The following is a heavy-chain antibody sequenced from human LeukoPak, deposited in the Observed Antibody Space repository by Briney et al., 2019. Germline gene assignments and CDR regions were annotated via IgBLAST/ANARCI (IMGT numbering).Heavy chain of an antibody. D-gene: IGHD1-1*01. CDR3: ARHPGTTANNWLDP. Sequence: SETLSLTCTVSGGSISYYYWSWIRQPPGKGLEWIGWIYYSGNTNYNPSLKSRVTMSVDMSRNQFSLKLTSVTAADTAAYYCARHPGTTANNWLDPWGQGTLVTVSS. CDR1: GGSISYYY. CDR2: IYYSGNT. J-gene: IGHJ5*02. V-gene: IGHV4-59*08.